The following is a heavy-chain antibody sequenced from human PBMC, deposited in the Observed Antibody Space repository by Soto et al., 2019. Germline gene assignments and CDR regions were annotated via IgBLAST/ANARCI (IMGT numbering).Heavy chain of an antibody. V-gene: IGHV3-23*01. CDR1: GFTISNYG. J-gene: IGHJ4*02. Sequence: DVQVLESGGGLVQPGGSLRLSCEASGFTISNYGMAWVRQAPGKGLEWVSAISGRDAYTYYAVSVKGRFTISRDNSKNTLYLQMSSLTAEDTALYYCAKVERMTPYTHLRWGQGTLVTVS. D-gene: IGHD1-1*01. CDR3: AKVERMTPYTHLR. CDR2: ISGRDAYT.